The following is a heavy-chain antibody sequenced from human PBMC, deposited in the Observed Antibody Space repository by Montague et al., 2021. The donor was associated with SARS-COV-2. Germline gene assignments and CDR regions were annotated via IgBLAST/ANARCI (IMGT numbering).Heavy chain of an antibody. Sequence: SETLSLTCTVSGGSISSSSYYWGWIRQPPGKGLEWIGSIYYSGSTYYNPSLKSRVTISVDTSKNQFSLKLSSVTAADAAVYYCARNGREGVVLLWFGELSQSAYGMDVWGQGTTVTVSS. J-gene: IGHJ6*02. CDR1: GGSISSSSYY. CDR3: ARNGREGVVLLWFGELSQSAYGMDV. V-gene: IGHV4-39*01. D-gene: IGHD3-10*01. CDR2: IYYSGST.